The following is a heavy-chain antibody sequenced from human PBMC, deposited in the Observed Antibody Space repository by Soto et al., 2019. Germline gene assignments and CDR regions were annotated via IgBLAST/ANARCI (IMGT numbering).Heavy chain of an antibody. Sequence: EVQLLESGGGLVQPGGSLRLSCATSGFTFSSYAMSWVRQAPGKGLEWVSPISGSGGSTYYADSVKGRFTISRDNSKNTLYLQTNSLSAEDTAVYYCARGDDILRHFDYWGQGTLVTVSS. V-gene: IGHV3-23*01. CDR3: ARGDDILRHFDY. CDR2: ISGSGGST. D-gene: IGHD3-9*01. CDR1: GFTFSSYA. J-gene: IGHJ4*02.